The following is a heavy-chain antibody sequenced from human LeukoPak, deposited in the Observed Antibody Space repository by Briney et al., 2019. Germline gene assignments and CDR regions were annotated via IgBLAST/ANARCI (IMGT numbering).Heavy chain of an antibody. V-gene: IGHV4-59*01. CDR3: ARYLIAAAGMDY. J-gene: IGHJ4*02. CDR2: IYYSGST. D-gene: IGHD6-13*01. CDR1: GGSISSYY. Sequence: SETLSLTCTVSGGSISSYYWSWIRQPPGKGLEWIGYIYYSGSTNYNPSLKSRVTISVDTSKNQFSLKLSSVTAADTAVYYCARYLIAAAGMDYWGQGTLVTVSS.